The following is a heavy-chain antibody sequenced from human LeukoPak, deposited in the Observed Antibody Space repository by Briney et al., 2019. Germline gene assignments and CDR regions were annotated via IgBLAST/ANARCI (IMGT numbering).Heavy chain of an antibody. CDR2: IYSRDGST. Sequence: ASVKVSCKASGYTFTSNYIHWVRQAPGQGLEWMGMIYSRDGSTSYAQKFQGRVTVTRDTSTSTVHMELSGLRSEDTAVYYCARSCSGGSCYSSHFDYWGQGTLVTVSS. CDR1: GYTFTSNY. J-gene: IGHJ4*02. D-gene: IGHD2-15*01. CDR3: ARSCSGGSCYSSHFDY. V-gene: IGHV1-46*01.